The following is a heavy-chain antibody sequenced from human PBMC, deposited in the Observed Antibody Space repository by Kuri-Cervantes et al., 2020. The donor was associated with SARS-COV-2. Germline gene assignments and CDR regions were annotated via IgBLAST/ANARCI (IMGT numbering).Heavy chain of an antibody. D-gene: IGHD3-22*01. CDR2: IIPIFGTA. CDR1: GGTFSSYA. CDR3: ARGRRTPYYYDSSGRGGWWFDP. J-gene: IGHJ5*02. Sequence: SVKVSCKASGGTFSSYAISWVRQAPGQGLEWMGGIIPIFGTANYAQKFQGRATITADESTSTAYMELSSLRSEDTAVYYCARGRRTPYYYDSSGRGGWWFDPWGQGTLVTVSS. V-gene: IGHV1-69*13.